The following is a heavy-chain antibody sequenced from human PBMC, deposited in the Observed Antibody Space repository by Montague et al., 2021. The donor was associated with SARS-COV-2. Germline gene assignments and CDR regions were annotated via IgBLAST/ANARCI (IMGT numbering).Heavy chain of an antibody. CDR3: ARASITMVRGVTRWYFDL. J-gene: IGHJ2*01. Sequence: ESLSLICTVSGGSISSYYWSWIRQPPGKGLEWIGYIYYSGSTNYNPSLKSRVTISVDTSKNQFSLKLSSVTAADTAVYYCARASITMVRGVTRWYFDLWGRGTLVTVSS. D-gene: IGHD3-10*01. CDR1: GGSISSYY. V-gene: IGHV4-59*13. CDR2: IYYSGST.